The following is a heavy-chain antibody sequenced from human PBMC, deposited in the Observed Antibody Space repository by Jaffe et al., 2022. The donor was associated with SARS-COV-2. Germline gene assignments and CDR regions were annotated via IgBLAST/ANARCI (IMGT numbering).Heavy chain of an antibody. J-gene: IGHJ4*02. CDR3: AREPDPGIVGATYGRHFDY. CDR2: IYYSGST. CDR1: GGSISSSSYY. Sequence: QLQLQESGPGLVKPSETLSLTCTVSGGSISSSSYYWGWIRQPPGKGLEWIGSIYYSGSTYYNPSLKSRVTISVDTSKNQFSLKLSSVTAADTAVYYCAREPDPGIVGATYGRHFDYWGQGTLVTVSS. D-gene: IGHD1-26*01. V-gene: IGHV4-39*02.